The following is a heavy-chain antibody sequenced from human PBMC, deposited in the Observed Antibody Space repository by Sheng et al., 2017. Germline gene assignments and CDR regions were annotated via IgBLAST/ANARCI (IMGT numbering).Heavy chain of an antibody. CDR3: AWGSQYFFDY. D-gene: IGHD7-27*01. J-gene: IGHJ4*03. CDR1: GFTFSNYP. Sequence: QVQVVESGGGVVQPGRSLRLSCAASGFTFSNYPIHWIRLAPGKGLECVAVISPDGSNSYYADSVTGRFTISRDNSKNTLYLQMNTLRLEDTAMYYCAWGSQYFFDYWGRG. CDR2: ISPDGSNS. V-gene: IGHV3-30*01.